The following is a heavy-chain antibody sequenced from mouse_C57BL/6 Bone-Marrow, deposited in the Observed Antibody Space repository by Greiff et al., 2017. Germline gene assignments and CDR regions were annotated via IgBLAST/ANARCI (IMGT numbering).Heavy chain of an antibody. CDR3: AVRRCQYAY. V-gene: IGHV1-81*01. D-gene: IGHD2-14*01. J-gene: IGHJ3*01. CDR1: GYTFTSYG. Sequence: QVQLQQSGAELVRPGASVKLSCTASGYTFTSYGISWVKQRTGQGLEWIGEIYPSSGNTYYNEKFKGKATITADKSSSTAYMQLSRLTSVDSAVYFWAVRRCQYAYCGRGTLVTVSA. CDR2: IYPSSGNT.